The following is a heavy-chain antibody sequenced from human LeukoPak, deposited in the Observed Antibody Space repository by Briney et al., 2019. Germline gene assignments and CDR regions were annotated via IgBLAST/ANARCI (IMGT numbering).Heavy chain of an antibody. Sequence: GASVKVSCKASGYTFTSYGISWVRQAPGQGLEWMGWISAYNGNTNYAQKLQGRVTMTTATSTSTAYMELRSLRSDDTAVYYCARVSAVWSNYYYYGMDVWGQGTTVTVSS. V-gene: IGHV1-18*01. D-gene: IGHD2-8*02. CDR3: ARVSAVWSNYYYYGMDV. CDR2: ISAYNGNT. J-gene: IGHJ6*02. CDR1: GYTFTSYG.